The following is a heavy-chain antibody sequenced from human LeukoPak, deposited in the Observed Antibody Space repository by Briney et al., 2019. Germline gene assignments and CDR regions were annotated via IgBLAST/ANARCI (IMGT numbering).Heavy chain of an antibody. CDR1: GYTFTGYY. Sequence: ASVKVTCKASGYTFTGYYMHWVRQAPGQGLEWMGRINPNSGGTNYAQKFQGRVTITRDTSASTAYMELSSLRSEDTAVYYCARSYSSSWYDYWGQGTLVTVSS. V-gene: IGHV1-2*06. CDR2: INPNSGGT. D-gene: IGHD6-13*01. J-gene: IGHJ4*02. CDR3: ARSYSSSWYDY.